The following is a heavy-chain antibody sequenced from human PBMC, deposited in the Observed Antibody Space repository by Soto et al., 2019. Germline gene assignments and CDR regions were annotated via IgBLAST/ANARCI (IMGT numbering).Heavy chain of an antibody. CDR2: IYYSGST. CDR1: GGSVSSNYYY. D-gene: IGHD1-26*01. J-gene: IGHJ4*02. V-gene: IGHV4-39*01. Sequence: SETLSLTCTVSGGSVSSNYYYWGRIRQPPGKGLEWIGSIYYSGSTYYNPSLKSRVTISVDTSKNQFSLKLSSVTAADTAVYYCARPSGSYLYYFDYWGQGTLVTVSS. CDR3: ARPSGSYLYYFDY.